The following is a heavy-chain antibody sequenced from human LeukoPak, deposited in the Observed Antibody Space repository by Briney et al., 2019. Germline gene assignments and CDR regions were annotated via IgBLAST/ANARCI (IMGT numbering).Heavy chain of an antibody. Sequence: PGGSLRLSCAASGFTFSDYYMSWIRQAPGKGLEWVGRIKSKTDGGTTDYAAPAKGRFTISRDDSKNTLYLQMNSLKTEDTAVYYCTTDPSGDCGGDCYPWGQGTLVTVSS. J-gene: IGHJ5*02. CDR1: GFTFSDYY. CDR2: IKSKTDGGTT. V-gene: IGHV3-15*01. CDR3: TTDPSGDCGGDCYP. D-gene: IGHD2-21*02.